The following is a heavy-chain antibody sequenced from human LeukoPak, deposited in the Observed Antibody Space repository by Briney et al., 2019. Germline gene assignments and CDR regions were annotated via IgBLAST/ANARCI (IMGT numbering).Heavy chain of an antibody. D-gene: IGHD3-3*01. CDR2: ISSSSRYI. Sequence: PGGSLRLSCAASGFNFSTYSMNWVRQAPGKGLEWVSSISSSSRYIYSSDSVKGRFIISRDNAKNSLYLQMNSLRAEDTAIYYCARDHWDFWIDDAFDIWGQGTMVTVSS. V-gene: IGHV3-21*01. CDR3: ARDHWDFWIDDAFDI. CDR1: GFNFSTYS. J-gene: IGHJ3*02.